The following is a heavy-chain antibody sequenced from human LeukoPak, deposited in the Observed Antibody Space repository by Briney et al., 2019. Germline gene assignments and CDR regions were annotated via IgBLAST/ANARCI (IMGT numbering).Heavy chain of an antibody. CDR2: FDPEDGET. Sequence: GASVKVSCKVSGYTLTELSIHWVRQAPGKGLEWMGGFDPEDGETIYAQKFQGRVTLTTDTSTSTAYKELRSLRSGDTAVYYCARDRDQHYYDSSGYYFDHWGQGTLVTVSS. CDR1: GYTLTELS. D-gene: IGHD3-22*01. J-gene: IGHJ4*02. CDR3: ARDRDQHYYDSSGYYFDH. V-gene: IGHV1-24*01.